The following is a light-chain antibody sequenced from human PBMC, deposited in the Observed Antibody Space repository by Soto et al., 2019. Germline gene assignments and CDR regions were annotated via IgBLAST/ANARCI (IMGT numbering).Light chain of an antibody. CDR3: QQHGQWPIT. CDR2: GIS. V-gene: IGKV3-20*01. CDR1: QSVRNNY. J-gene: IGKJ5*01. Sequence: EIVLTQSADTLALSPGERVTLSCRASQSVRNNYLAWYQQKPGQAPRLLIYGISKRATDIPDRFSGSGSGTEFTLTISSLQPEDFATYYCQQHGQWPITFGQGTRLEIK.